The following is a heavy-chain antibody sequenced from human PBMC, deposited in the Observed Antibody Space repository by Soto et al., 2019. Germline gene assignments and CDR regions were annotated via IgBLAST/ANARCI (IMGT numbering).Heavy chain of an antibody. CDR2: ISYDGSKI. CDR1: GFTFSSYG. V-gene: IGHV3-30*18. Sequence: GGSLRLSCAASGFTFSSYGMHRFRQDPGKGLEWVAVISYDGSKIDYADSVKRRFTMSRDNSKNTLYLQMNSLRAKDTAVYYCAKDRGAFDIWGQGAMVTVS. J-gene: IGHJ3*02. CDR3: AKDRGAFDI.